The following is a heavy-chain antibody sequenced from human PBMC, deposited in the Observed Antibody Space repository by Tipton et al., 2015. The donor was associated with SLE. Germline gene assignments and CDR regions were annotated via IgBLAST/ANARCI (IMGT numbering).Heavy chain of an antibody. CDR2: IPYDGSNK. V-gene: IGHV3-30*04. D-gene: IGHD6-13*01. CDR3: ARVIAAPPYGMDV. J-gene: IGHJ6*02. CDR1: GFTFSSYA. Sequence: SLRLSCAASGFTFSSYAMHWVRQAPGKGLEWVAVIPYDGSNKYYADSVKGRFTISRDNSKNTLYLQMNSLRAEDTAVYYCARVIAAPPYGMDVWGQGTTVTVSS.